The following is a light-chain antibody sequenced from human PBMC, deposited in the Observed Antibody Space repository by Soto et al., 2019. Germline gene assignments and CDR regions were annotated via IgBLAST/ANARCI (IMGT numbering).Light chain of an antibody. CDR1: TREVTSCYY. J-gene: IGLJ1*01. CDR3: LFYYSRHIYV. CDR2: NTS. Sequence: QSAVTQPASLSVSPGQTITITCTATTREVTSCYYPDWYQQQPGRAPRAMIYNTSNRPSGISARFSGSNFGGTAALTMSGVQPEDEAEYYCLFYYSRHIYVFGTGTKVTVL. V-gene: IGLV7-43*01.